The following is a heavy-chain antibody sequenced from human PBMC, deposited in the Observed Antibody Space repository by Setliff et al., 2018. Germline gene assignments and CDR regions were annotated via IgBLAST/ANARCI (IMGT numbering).Heavy chain of an antibody. D-gene: IGHD3-10*01. Sequence: GGSLRLSCTASGFTFSNAWMSWVRQAPGKGLEWVGRIKRITDSGTTDHAAPVKGRFTVSRDDSKNTVYLQMNSLKIEDTGVYYCLSEVDYWGQGTLVTVSS. CDR2: IKRITDSGTT. J-gene: IGHJ4*02. V-gene: IGHV3-15*01. CDR3: LSEVDY. CDR1: GFTFSNAW.